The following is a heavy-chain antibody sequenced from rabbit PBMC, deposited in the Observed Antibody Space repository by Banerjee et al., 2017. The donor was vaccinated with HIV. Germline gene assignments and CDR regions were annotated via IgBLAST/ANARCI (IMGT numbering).Heavy chain of an antibody. CDR2: IDTGDGDT. CDR1: GFSFSSSYW. V-gene: IGHV1S45*01. Sequence: EESGGDLVKPEGSLTLTCTASGFSFSSSYWISCGRHAPGKGLEWSACIDTGDGDTDYATWPKGRFTISKTSSTTVTLQMTSLTAADTATYFCARDTGTSFSSYGMDLWGQGTLVTVS. D-gene: IGHD7-1*01. J-gene: IGHJ6*01. CDR3: ARDTGTSFSSYGMDL.